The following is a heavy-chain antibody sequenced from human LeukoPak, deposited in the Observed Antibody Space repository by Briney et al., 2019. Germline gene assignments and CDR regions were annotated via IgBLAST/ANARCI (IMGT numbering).Heavy chain of an antibody. V-gene: IGHV3-33*08. CDR3: ARGKYTRGWYYFDY. J-gene: IGHJ4*02. CDR2: IWYDGSNK. D-gene: IGHD6-19*01. CDR1: GFTFSSYG. Sequence: PGRSLRLSCAASGFTFSSYGMHWVRQAPGKGLEWVAVIWYDGSNKYYADSVKGRFTISRDNSKNTLYLHMNSLRAEDTAVYYCARGKYTRGWYYFDYWGQGTLVTVSS.